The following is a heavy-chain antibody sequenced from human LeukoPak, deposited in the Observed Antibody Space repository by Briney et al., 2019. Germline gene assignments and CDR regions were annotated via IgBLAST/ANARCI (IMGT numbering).Heavy chain of an antibody. CDR1: GGSIRPYY. CDR3: ARDPRWLTPDCTSTSCYENYFDP. CDR2: IYYSGST. Sequence: SETLSLTCTVSGGSIRPYYWSWIRQPPGKGLEYIGYIYYSGSTNYNPSLMSRVTISVDTSKNQFSLNMYSVTAADTAVYYCARDPRWLTPDCTSTSCYENYFDPWGQGTLVTVSS. V-gene: IGHV4-59*12. J-gene: IGHJ5*02. D-gene: IGHD2-2*01.